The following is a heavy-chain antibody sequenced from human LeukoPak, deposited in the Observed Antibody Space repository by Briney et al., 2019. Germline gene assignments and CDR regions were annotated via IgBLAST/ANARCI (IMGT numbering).Heavy chain of an antibody. CDR3: ARGGDYGDLRYFDY. V-gene: IGHV4-59*01. CDR2: IYHSGST. J-gene: IGHJ4*02. CDR1: GGSISGYY. D-gene: IGHD4-17*01. Sequence: SETLSLTCTVSGGSISGYYWSWIRQPPGKGLGWIGYIYHSGSTNYNPSLKSRVTSSVDTSKNQFSLKLNSVTAADTAVYYCARGGDYGDLRYFDYWGQGTLVTVSS.